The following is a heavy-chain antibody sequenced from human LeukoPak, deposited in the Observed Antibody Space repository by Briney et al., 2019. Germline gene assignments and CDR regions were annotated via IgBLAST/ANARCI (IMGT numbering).Heavy chain of an antibody. V-gene: IGHV3-33*01. Sequence: PGGSLRLSCEASGFIFSSYGMHWVRQAPGKGLEWVAVIWYDGNNKNYADSVKGRFTISRDNSKNTLYLQMNSLRDADTAVYYCARDEALNARNYYGSGNNHPGDMDVWGQGTTVTVSS. CDR3: ARDEALNARNYYGSGNNHPGDMDV. D-gene: IGHD3-10*01. CDR1: GFIFSSYG. J-gene: IGHJ6*02. CDR2: IWYDGNNK.